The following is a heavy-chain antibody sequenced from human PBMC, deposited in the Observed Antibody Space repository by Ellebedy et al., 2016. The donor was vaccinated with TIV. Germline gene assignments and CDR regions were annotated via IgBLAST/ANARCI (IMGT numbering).Heavy chain of an antibody. CDR3: LVTTRSRSFDY. Sequence: MPSETLSLTCTVSGGSISNSDYYRNWIRQPPGKGLEWIGSIYYSGSAYYNPSLKSRVTVSVDTSKNQFSLNLSSVTAADTAVYYCLVTTRSRSFDYWGQGTLVTVSS. CDR2: IYYSGSA. V-gene: IGHV4-39*03. J-gene: IGHJ4*02. CDR1: GGSISNSDYY. D-gene: IGHD4-17*01.